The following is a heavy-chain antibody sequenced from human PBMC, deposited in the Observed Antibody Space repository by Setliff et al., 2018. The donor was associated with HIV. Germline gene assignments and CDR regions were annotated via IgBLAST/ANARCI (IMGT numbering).Heavy chain of an antibody. V-gene: IGHV4-34*01. CDR2: INHSGST. D-gene: IGHD1-1*01. Sequence: LSLTCTVSGGSISSDYWSWIRQPPGKGLEWIGEINHSGSTNYNPSLKSRVTISVDTSKNQFSLKVSSVTAADTAVYYCARERSLITNRRYFDSWGQGTLVTVSS. CDR3: ARERSLITNRRYFDS. J-gene: IGHJ4*02. CDR1: GGSISSDY.